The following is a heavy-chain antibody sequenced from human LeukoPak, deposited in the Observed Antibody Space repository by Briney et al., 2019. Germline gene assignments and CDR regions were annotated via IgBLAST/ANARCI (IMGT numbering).Heavy chain of an antibody. CDR1: GFTFSTYN. D-gene: IGHD6-19*01. Sequence: GGSLRLSCAASGFTFSTYNMNWVRRTPGKGLEWVSSITTSSSYMFYADSVRGRFTISRDNAENSLYLQVNSLRDEDTAVYYCARDPYSGGYGAYYYYYMDVWGKGTTVTVSS. J-gene: IGHJ6*03. CDR2: ITTSSSYM. V-gene: IGHV3-21*01. CDR3: ARDPYSGGYGAYYYYYMDV.